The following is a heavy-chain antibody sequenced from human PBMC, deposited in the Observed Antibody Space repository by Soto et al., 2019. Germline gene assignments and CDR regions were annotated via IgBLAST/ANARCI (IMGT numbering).Heavy chain of an antibody. V-gene: IGHV1-3*01. J-gene: IGHJ4*02. Sequence: ASVKVSCKASGYTFTSYDMHWVRQAPGQRLEWMGWINAGNGNTKYSQKFQGRVTITRDTSASKAYMELSSLRSEDTAVYYCARAPLGIIVAPDFWGQGTLVTVSS. CDR3: ARAPLGIIVAPDF. CDR1: GYTFTSYD. CDR2: INAGNGNT. D-gene: IGHD3-22*01.